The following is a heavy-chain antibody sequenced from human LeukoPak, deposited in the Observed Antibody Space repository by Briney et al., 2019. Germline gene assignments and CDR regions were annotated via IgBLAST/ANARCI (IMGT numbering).Heavy chain of an antibody. Sequence: PSETLPLTCAVYGGSFSGSYWSWIRQPPGKGLEWVGEINHSGSTNYNPSLKSRVTISVDTSKNQFSLKQSSVTAADTAVFFRAERRIRDFDWLSSGFDPWGQGTLVTVSS. D-gene: IGHD3-9*01. CDR3: AERRIRDFDWLSSGFDP. CDR1: GGSFSGSY. V-gene: IGHV4-34*01. J-gene: IGHJ5*02. CDR2: INHSGST.